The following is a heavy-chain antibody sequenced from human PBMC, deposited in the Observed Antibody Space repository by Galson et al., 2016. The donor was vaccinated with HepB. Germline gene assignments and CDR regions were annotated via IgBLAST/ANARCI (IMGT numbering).Heavy chain of an antibody. CDR3: ARSRIPGYCAAAVCHSFDY. Sequence: RLSCAASGFTLRSYAMHWVRQAPGKGLEWVAITSYDGNYKYYAASVKGRFTISRDNSKNTLYLQLHSLRTGDTAVYYCARSRIPGYCAAAVCHSFDYWGQGTLVTVSS. D-gene: IGHD2-8*02. V-gene: IGHV3-30*03. CDR1: GFTLRSYA. J-gene: IGHJ4*02. CDR2: TSYDGNYK.